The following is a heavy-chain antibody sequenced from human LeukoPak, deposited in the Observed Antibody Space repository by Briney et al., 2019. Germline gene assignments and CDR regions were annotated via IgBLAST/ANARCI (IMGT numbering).Heavy chain of an antibody. CDR3: AKEPDIVVVPAAEFDH. D-gene: IGHD2-2*01. J-gene: IGHJ4*02. CDR2: ISGSGGST. CDR1: GFTFSSYA. V-gene: IGHV3-23*01. Sequence: QAGGSLRLSCAASGFTFSSYAMSWVRQAPGKGLEWVSAISGSGGSTYYADSVKGRFTISRDNSKNTLYLQMNSLRAEDTAVYYCAKEPDIVVVPAAEFDHWGQGTLVTVSS.